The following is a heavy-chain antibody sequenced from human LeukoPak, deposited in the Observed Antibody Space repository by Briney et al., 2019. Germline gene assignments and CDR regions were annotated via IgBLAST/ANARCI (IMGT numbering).Heavy chain of an antibody. CDR2: VYHSGST. CDR1: SGSISSGGYS. D-gene: IGHD4-23*01. Sequence: SETLSLTCAVSSGSISSGGYSWSWIRQPPGKGLEWIGYVYHSGSTYYNPSLKSRVTISVDRSKNQFSLKLSSVTAADTAVYYCARVRGNSYGLWFDPWGQGTLVTVSS. V-gene: IGHV4-30-2*01. J-gene: IGHJ5*02. CDR3: ARVRGNSYGLWFDP.